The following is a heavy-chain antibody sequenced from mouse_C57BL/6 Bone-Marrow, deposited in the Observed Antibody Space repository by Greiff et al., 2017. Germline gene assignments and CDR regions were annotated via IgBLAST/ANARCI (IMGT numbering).Heavy chain of an antibody. CDR3: ARKPFMTTVVPFDV. Sequence: QVQLQQPGAELVMPGASVKLSCKASGYTFTSYWMHWVKQRPGQGLEWIGEIDPSDSYTNYNQKFKGKSTLTVDKSSSTAYMQLSSLTSEDSAVYYCARKPFMTTVVPFDVWGTGTTVTVSS. D-gene: IGHD1-1*01. CDR1: GYTFTSYW. CDR2: IDPSDSYT. V-gene: IGHV1-69*01. J-gene: IGHJ1*03.